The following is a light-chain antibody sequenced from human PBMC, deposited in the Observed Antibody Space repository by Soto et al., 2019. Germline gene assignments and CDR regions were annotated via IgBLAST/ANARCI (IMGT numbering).Light chain of an antibody. Sequence: IQMTQSPSTLSASVGDRVTITCRASQTIGNWLAWYQQKTGKAPKLLIYDASSLKRGVPSRFSGSRSGTEFTLTISSLQPDDFATYYCQQYDSYSYTFGQGTKLEIK. V-gene: IGKV1-5*01. J-gene: IGKJ2*01. CDR2: DAS. CDR1: QTIGNW. CDR3: QQYDSYSYT.